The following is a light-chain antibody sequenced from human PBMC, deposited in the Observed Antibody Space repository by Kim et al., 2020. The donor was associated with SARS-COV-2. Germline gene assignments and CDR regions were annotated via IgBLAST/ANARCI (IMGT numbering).Light chain of an antibody. CDR2: GAS. Sequence: IVMTQSPATLSVSPGEGVTLSCRASQSVSSMYLAWYQQKPGQAPRLLIYGASNRATGIPDRFSGSGSGTDFTLTISRLEPEDCAVFYCQQYENSPWTFGQGTKVDIK. J-gene: IGKJ1*01. CDR3: QQYENSPWT. V-gene: IGKV3-20*01. CDR1: QSVSSMY.